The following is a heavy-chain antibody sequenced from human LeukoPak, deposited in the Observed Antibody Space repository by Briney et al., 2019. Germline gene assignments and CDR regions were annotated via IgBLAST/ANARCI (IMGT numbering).Heavy chain of an antibody. CDR3: AREGGGAFDI. D-gene: IGHD2-15*01. V-gene: IGHV1-2*04. J-gene: IGHJ3*02. CDR2: INLNNGGT. Sequence: ASVKVSCKASGFTFTGYYMNWVRQAPGQGLEWMGWINLNNGGTNYAQKFQGWVTMTRDTSISTAYMELSRLRNDDTAVYYCAREGGGAFDIWGQGTMVTVSS. CDR1: GFTFTGYY.